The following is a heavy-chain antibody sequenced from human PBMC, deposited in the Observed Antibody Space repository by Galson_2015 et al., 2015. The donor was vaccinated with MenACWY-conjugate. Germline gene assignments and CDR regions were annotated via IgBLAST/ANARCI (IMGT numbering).Heavy chain of an antibody. CDR2: ISGSGGST. D-gene: IGHD4-17*01. CDR1: GFTFSNYA. CDR3: AKDRYGDYDY. Sequence: SLRLSCAASGFTFSNYAMSWVRQAPGKGLEWVSAISGSGGSTDYADSVKGRFTISRDNSKNTLYLQMNSLRAEDSAIYYCAKDRYGDYDYWGQGTLVTVSS. J-gene: IGHJ4*02. V-gene: IGHV3-23*01.